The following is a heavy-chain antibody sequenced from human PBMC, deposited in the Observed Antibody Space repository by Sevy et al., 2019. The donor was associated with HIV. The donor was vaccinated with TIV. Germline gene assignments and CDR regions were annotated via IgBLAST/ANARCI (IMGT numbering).Heavy chain of an antibody. D-gene: IGHD2-21*02. CDR2: ISGSGGST. V-gene: IGHV3-23*01. J-gene: IGHJ4*02. CDR3: AKHSNCGGDGYWSRFDY. CDR1: GFTFSSYA. Sequence: GGSLRLSCAASGFTFSSYAMSWVRQAPGKGLEWVSAISGSGGSTYYADSVKGRFTISRDNSKNTLYLHMNSLRAEDTAVYYCAKHSNCGGDGYWSRFDYWGQGTLVTVSS.